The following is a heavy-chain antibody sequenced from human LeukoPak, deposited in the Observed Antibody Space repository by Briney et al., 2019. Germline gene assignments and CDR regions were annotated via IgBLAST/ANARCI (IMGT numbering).Heavy chain of an antibody. CDR2: IIPIFGTA. J-gene: IGHJ4*02. D-gene: IGHD4-17*01. CDR3: ARSYGDYVLTLDY. V-gene: IGHV1-69*05. Sequence: SVKVSCKASGGTFSSYAISWVRQAPGQGLGWMGGIIPIFGTANYAQKFQGRVTITTDESTSTAYMELSSLRSEDTAVYYCARSYGDYVLTLDYWGQGTLVTVSS. CDR1: GGTFSSYA.